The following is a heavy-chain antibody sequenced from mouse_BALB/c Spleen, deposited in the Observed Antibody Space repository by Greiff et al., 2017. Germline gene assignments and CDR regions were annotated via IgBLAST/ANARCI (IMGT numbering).Heavy chain of an antibody. V-gene: IGHV2-3*01. Sequence: QVQLQQSGPGLVAPSQSLSITCTVSGFSLTSYGVSWVRQPPGKGLEWLGVIWGDGSTNYHSALISRLSISKDNSKSQVFLKLNSLQTDDTATYYCAKTFYGNYGGNPYYAMDYWGQGTSVTVSS. CDR2: IWGDGST. CDR1: GFSLTSYG. D-gene: IGHD2-1*01. CDR3: AKTFYGNYGGNPYYAMDY. J-gene: IGHJ4*01.